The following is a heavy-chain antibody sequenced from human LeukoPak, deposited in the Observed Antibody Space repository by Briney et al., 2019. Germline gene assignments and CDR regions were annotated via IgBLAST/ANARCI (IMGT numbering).Heavy chain of an antibody. V-gene: IGHV3-53*01. D-gene: IGHD6-13*01. CDR1: GFTFSSYA. Sequence: PGGSLRLSCAASGFTFSSYAMSWVRQAPGKGLEWVSVIYSGGSTYYADSVKGRFTISRDNSKNTLYLQMNSLRAEDTAVYYCARGSGAAASYYYYGMDVWGQGTMVTVSS. J-gene: IGHJ6*02. CDR2: IYSGGST. CDR3: ARGSGAAASYYYYGMDV.